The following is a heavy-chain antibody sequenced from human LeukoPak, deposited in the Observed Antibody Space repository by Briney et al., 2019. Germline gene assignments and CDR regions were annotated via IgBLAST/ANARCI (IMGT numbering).Heavy chain of an antibody. CDR1: GDSVSSNSAA. D-gene: IGHD3-22*01. V-gene: IGHV6-1*01. CDR3: ARTYYYDSSGYSLPDY. Sequence: SQTLSLTCAISGDSVSSNSAAWSWIRQSPSRGLEWLGRTYYRSKWYNDYAVSVKSRITINPDTSKNQFSLQLNSVTPEDTAVYYCARTYYYDSSGYSLPDYWGQGTLVTVSS. CDR2: TYYRSKWYN. J-gene: IGHJ4*02.